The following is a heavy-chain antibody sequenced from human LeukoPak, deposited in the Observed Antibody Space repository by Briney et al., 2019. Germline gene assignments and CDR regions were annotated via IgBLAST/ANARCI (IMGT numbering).Heavy chain of an antibody. CDR1: GFTFSSYA. J-gene: IGHJ6*04. CDR3: AKDQAECDTAMAYYYYYGMDV. V-gene: IGHV3-23*01. D-gene: IGHD5-18*01. CDR2: ISGSGGST. Sequence: GGSLRLSCAASGFTFSSYAMSWVRQAPGKGLEWVSAISGSGGSTYYADSVKGRFTISRDNSKNTLYLQMNSLRAEDTAVYYCAKDQAECDTAMAYYYYYGMDVWGKGTTVTVSS.